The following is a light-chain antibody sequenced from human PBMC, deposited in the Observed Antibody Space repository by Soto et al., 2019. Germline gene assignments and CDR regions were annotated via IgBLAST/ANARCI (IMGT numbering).Light chain of an antibody. J-gene: IGKJ1*01. Sequence: EIVLTQSPGTLSLFPGERATLSCRASQSLNTYLAWYQQKPGQAPRLLIFAASSRATGVPDRFSGSGSGTNFTLTVSRLEPEDFAMYFCQQYGSSRTFGQGTKVDI. CDR2: AAS. V-gene: IGKV3-20*01. CDR1: QSLNTY. CDR3: QQYGSSRT.